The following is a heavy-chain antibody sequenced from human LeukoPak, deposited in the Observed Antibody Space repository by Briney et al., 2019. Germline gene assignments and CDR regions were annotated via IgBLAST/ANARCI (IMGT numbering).Heavy chain of an antibody. Sequence: GASVKVSCKASGYTFTSYYMHWVRQAPGQGLEWMGIINPSGGSTSYAQKFQGRVTMTRDTSTSTVYMELSSLRSEDTAVYYCARGPGGTSYYDSSGFDYWGQGTLVTVSS. CDR2: INPSGGST. CDR3: ARGPGGTSYYDSSGFDY. CDR1: GYTFTSYY. V-gene: IGHV1-46*01. D-gene: IGHD3-22*01. J-gene: IGHJ4*02.